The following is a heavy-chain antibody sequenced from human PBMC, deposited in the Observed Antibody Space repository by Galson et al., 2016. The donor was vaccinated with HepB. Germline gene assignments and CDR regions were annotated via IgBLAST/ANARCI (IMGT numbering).Heavy chain of an antibody. CDR3: ARDVNYGIFDR. V-gene: IGHV3-7*01. CDR2: IKGDGSVK. Sequence: SLRLSCAASGISFSNYWMTWVRQAPGKGLEWVANIKGDGSVKYYVDSVKGRFIISRDNAKNALYLQLNSLRAEDTAVYYCARDVNYGIFDRWGRGTLVTVSS. J-gene: IGHJ4*02. CDR1: GISFSNYW. D-gene: IGHD3-10*01.